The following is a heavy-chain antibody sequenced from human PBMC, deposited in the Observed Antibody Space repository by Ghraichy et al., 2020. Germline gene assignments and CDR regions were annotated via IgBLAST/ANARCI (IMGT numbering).Heavy chain of an antibody. CDR3: ARRGGYYYDSSGYFP. V-gene: IGHV4-30-4*07. D-gene: IGHD3-22*01. Sequence: SETLSLTCAVSGGSISSGGYSWSWIRQPPGKGLEWIGYIYYSGSTDYNPSLKSRVTISVDTSKNQFSLKLSSVTAADTAVYYCARRGGYYYDSSGYFPWGQGTLVTVSS. J-gene: IGHJ5*02. CDR2: IYYSGST. CDR1: GGSISSGGYS.